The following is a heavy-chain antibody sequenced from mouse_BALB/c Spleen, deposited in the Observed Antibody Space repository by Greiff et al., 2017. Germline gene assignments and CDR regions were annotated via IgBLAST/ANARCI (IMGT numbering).Heavy chain of an antibody. CDR1: GYTFTSYT. CDR2: INPSSGYT. V-gene: IGHV1-4*01. D-gene: IGHD2-4*01. CDR3: ARSGDYDGRLDY. J-gene: IGHJ2*01. Sequence: VQVVESGAELARPGASVKMSCKASGYTFTSYTMHWVKQRPGQGLEWIVYINPSSGYTNYNQKFKDKATLTADKSSSTAYMQLSSLTSEDSAVYYCARSGDYDGRLDYWGQGTTLTVSS.